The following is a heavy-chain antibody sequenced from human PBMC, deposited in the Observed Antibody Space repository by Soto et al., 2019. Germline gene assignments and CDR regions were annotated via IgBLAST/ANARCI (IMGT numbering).Heavy chain of an antibody. CDR1: GGAISTYY. CDR2: MYTSGST. J-gene: IGHJ6*02. V-gene: IGHV4-4*07. Sequence: SETLSLTCTISGGAISTYYWTWIRQPAGKGLEWIGRMYTSGSTNYNPSLKSRVTMSVDTSKNQFSLKLSSVTAADTAVYYCARGGPYDVWGQGTTVTVSS. D-gene: IGHD5-12*01. CDR3: ARGGPYDV.